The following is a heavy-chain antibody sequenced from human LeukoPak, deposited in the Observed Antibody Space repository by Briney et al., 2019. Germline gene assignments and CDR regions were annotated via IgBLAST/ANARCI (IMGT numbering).Heavy chain of an antibody. CDR2: ISSNGGST. CDR3: ARGGATTRRPIDS. V-gene: IGHV3-64*01. D-gene: IGHD1-26*01. CDR1: GFIFNGNA. J-gene: IGHJ4*02. Sequence: PGGSLRLSCTASGFIFNGNAMHWVRQAPGKGLEYLSAISSNGGSTEYANSVKGRFTISRDNSKNTLYLQMGTLRAEDTAVYFCARGGATTRRPIDSWGQGTLVTAS.